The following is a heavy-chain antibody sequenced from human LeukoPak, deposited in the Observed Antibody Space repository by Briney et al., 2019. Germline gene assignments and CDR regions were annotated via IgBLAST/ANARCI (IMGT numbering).Heavy chain of an antibody. CDR2: IIPIFGTA. CDR1: GGTFSSYA. V-gene: IGHV1-69*13. J-gene: IGHJ4*02. CDR3: ARDESYEVFAAGY. Sequence: ASVKVSCKASGGTFSSYAISWVRQAPGQGLEWMGGIIPIFGTANYAQKFQGRVTITADESTSTAYMELSSLRSEDTAVYYCARDESYEVFAAGYWGQGTLVTVSS. D-gene: IGHD6-13*01.